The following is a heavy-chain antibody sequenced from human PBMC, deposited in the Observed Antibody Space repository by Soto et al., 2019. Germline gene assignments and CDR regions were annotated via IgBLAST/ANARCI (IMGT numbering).Heavy chain of an antibody. D-gene: IGHD1-1*01. CDR2: IYYSGST. CDR3: ARENGPIGYYYYYMDV. J-gene: IGHJ6*03. Sequence: SETLSLICTVSGGSISSYYWSWIRQPPGKGLEWIGYIYYSGSTNYNPSLKSRVTISVDTSKNQFSLKLSSVTAADTAVYYCARENGPIGYYYYYMDVWGKGTTVTVSS. CDR1: GGSISSYY. V-gene: IGHV4-59*01.